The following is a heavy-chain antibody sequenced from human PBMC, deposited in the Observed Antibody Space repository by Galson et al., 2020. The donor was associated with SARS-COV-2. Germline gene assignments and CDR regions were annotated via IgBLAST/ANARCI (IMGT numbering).Heavy chain of an antibody. D-gene: IGHD1-1*01. J-gene: IGHJ6*03. Sequence: SQTLSLTCTVSGGSINSGNCYWSWIRQHPGEGLEWIGNIHHSGIINYNPSLKSRVAISVDTSKNQFSLKVTSVTAADTAVYFCARTPFDNDDYYYYYYMDVWGKGTTVTVSS. CDR3: ARTPFDNDDYYYYYYMDV. V-gene: IGHV4-31*03. CDR2: IHHSGII. CDR1: GGSINSGNCY.